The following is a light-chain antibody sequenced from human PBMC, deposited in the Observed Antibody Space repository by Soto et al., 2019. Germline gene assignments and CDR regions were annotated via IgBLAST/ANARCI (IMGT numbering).Light chain of an antibody. V-gene: IGKV3-20*01. Sequence: ETVLTQSPGTLSLSPGERATLSCRASQSVSSNYLAWYQQKPGQAPRLVINGASSRATGIPDRFSGSGSGTDFTLTISRLEPEDFAVYYCQQYDTSPWTFGQGTKVEIK. CDR3: QQYDTSPWT. CDR2: GAS. CDR1: QSVSSNY. J-gene: IGKJ1*01.